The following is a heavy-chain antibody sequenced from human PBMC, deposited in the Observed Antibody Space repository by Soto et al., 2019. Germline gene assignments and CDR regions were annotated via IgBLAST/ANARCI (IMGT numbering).Heavy chain of an antibody. J-gene: IGHJ3*02. D-gene: IGHD1-26*01. Sequence: GGSLRLSCAASGFTFSSYGMHWVRQAPGKGLEWVAVISYDGSNKYYADSVKGRFTISRDNSKNTLYLQMNSLGAEDTAVYYCAKDLGYRWEQRAFDIWGQGTMVTVSS. CDR3: AKDLGYRWEQRAFDI. CDR2: ISYDGSNK. CDR1: GFTFSSYG. V-gene: IGHV3-30*18.